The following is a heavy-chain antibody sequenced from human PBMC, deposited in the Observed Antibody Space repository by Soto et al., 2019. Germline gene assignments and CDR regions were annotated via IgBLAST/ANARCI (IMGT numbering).Heavy chain of an antibody. J-gene: IGHJ4*02. V-gene: IGHV3-30-3*01. CDR1: GFTFSSYA. CDR2: MSDNGSNK. CDR3: ASVANYYDSSGYSVFDL. Sequence: PEGSLRLSCAASGFTFSSYAMHWVRQAPGKGLEWVAVMSDNGSNKYYTDSVKGRFTISRDNSKNTLYLQMNSLRVEDTAVYYCASVANYYDSSGYSVFDLWGQGTLVTSPQ. D-gene: IGHD3-22*01.